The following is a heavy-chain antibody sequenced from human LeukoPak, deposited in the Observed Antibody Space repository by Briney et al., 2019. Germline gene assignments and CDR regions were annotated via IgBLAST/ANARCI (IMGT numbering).Heavy chain of an antibody. CDR2: ISHDGNSK. D-gene: IGHD3-9*01. J-gene: IGHJ4*02. CDR1: GFTFSSYG. CDR3: GGTYDIMSEYYFDY. V-gene: IGHV3-30*02. Sequence: PGGSLRLSCGASGFTFSSYGMHWVRQAPGKGLEWVAFISHDGNSKYYPNSVRGRFTISRDNSKNTVYLQMDSLRADDTAVYYCGGTYDIMSEYYFDYWGQGTLVTVSS.